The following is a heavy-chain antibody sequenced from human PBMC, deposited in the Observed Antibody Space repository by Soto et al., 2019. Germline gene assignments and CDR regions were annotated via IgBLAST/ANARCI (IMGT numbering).Heavy chain of an antibody. CDR1: GFTFSSNW. D-gene: IGHD1-26*01. J-gene: IGHJ4*02. CDR3: AARGRHYGVDYFSTDY. Sequence: GGSLRLSCAASGFTFSSNWMSWVRQAPGKGPEWVANIKQDGSEKYYVDSVKGRFTISRDNAKNSLYLQMNSLRAQDTAVYYCAARGRHYGVDYFSTDYWGQGILVT. V-gene: IGHV3-7*01. CDR2: IKQDGSEK.